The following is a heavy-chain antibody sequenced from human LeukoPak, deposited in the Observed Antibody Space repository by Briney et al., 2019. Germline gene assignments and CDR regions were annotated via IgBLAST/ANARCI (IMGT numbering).Heavy chain of an antibody. J-gene: IGHJ4*02. CDR2: IYSGGST. CDR1: GFTVSSNY. Sequence: PGGSLTLSCAASGFTVSSNYMSWVRQAPGKGLEWVSVIYSGGSTYYADSVKGRFTISRDNSKNTLYLQMNSLRAEDTAVYYCARVVRFLEWSFDYWGQGTLVTVSS. D-gene: IGHD3-3*01. CDR3: ARVVRFLEWSFDY. V-gene: IGHV3-66*02.